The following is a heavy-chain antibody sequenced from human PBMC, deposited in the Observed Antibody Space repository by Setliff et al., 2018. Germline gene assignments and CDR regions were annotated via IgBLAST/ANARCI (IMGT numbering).Heavy chain of an antibody. CDR3: ARGRMRGSCSGPSCTYDPFDI. CDR2: SNHGGST. V-gene: IGHV4-34*01. CDR1: GGSFSNYY. D-gene: IGHD2-2*01. Sequence: SETLSLTCTVYGGSFSNYYWSWIRQPPGKGLEWIGESNHGGSTSYHPSLKSRLTMSVDTSKNQFSLILRSVTAADTAVYYCARGRMRGSCSGPSCTYDPFDIWGQGTPVTV. J-gene: IGHJ3*02.